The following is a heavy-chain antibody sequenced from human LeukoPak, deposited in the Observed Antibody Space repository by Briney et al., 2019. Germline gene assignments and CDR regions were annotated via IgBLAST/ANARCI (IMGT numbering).Heavy chain of an antibody. V-gene: IGHV4-39*01. D-gene: IGHD3-10*01. J-gene: IGHJ4*02. CDR1: GGSISSSSYY. Sequence: SETLSLTCTVSGGSISSSSYYWGWIRQPPGKGLEWIGSIYYSGSTYYNPSLKSRVTISVDTSKNQFSLKLSSVTAADTAVYYCASAYTLLLWFGESCFDYWAREPWSPSPQ. CDR3: ASAYTLLLWFGESCFDY. CDR2: IYYSGST.